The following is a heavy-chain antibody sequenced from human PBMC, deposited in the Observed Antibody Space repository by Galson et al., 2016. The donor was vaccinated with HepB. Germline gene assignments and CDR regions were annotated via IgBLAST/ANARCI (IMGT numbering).Heavy chain of an antibody. Sequence: SETLSLTCTVSGGSISSSSYYWAWIRQPPGKGLEWIGGIFYSGSTYYNPSLESRVTISVDTSSNQFSLKLVSVTAADTAVYYCARASKNFGPDWFDPWGQGTLVTVSS. V-gene: IGHV4-39*01. D-gene: IGHD3-3*01. J-gene: IGHJ5*02. CDR3: ARASKNFGPDWFDP. CDR1: GGSISSSSYY. CDR2: IFYSGST.